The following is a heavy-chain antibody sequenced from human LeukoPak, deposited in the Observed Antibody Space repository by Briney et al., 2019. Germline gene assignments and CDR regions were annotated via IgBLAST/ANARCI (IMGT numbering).Heavy chain of an antibody. V-gene: IGHV3-21*01. CDR2: ISSSSSYI. D-gene: IGHD3-10*01. CDR3: ARDGRAYGSGNYYGMDV. J-gene: IGHJ6*02. Sequence: GGSLRLSCAASGFTFSSYSMNWVRQAPGKGLEWVSSISSSSSYIYYADSVTGRFAIYRDNAKNSLYLQMNSLRAEDTAVYYCARDGRAYGSGNYYGMDVWGQGTTVTVSS. CDR1: GFTFSSYS.